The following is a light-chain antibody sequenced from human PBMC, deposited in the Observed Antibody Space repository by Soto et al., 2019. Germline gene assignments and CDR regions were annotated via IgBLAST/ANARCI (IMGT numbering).Light chain of an antibody. J-gene: IGKJ1*01. V-gene: IGKV1-27*01. CDR3: QXYDSAPRT. CDR1: QGINNY. Sequence: DIQMTQSPSSLSASVGDTVTITWRASQGINNYLAWYQQKPGKPPVLLIYTASTLKPGVPSRFSGSGAGTEFTLTISRLQPEDFATYYCQXYDSAPRTXGQGTKVDIK. CDR2: TAS.